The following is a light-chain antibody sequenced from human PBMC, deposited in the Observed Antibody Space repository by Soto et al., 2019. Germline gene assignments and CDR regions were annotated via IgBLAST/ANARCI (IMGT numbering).Light chain of an antibody. V-gene: IGLV2-14*01. CDR2: DVS. Sequence: QSALTQPASVSGSPGQSITISCTGTSSDVGGYNYVSWYQQHPGKAPKLMIYDVSNRPSGVSNRFSGSKSGNTASLTLSGLQAEDAADYYCSSYTSSSTLVFGGGTKLTVL. J-gene: IGLJ2*01. CDR1: SSDVGGYNY. CDR3: SSYTSSSTLV.